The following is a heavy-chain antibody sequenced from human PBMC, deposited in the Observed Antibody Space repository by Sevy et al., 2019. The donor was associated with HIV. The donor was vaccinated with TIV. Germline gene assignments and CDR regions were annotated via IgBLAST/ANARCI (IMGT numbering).Heavy chain of an antibody. Sequence: GGSLRLSCAASGFTFSSYSMSWVRQAPGKGLEWVANIKQDGSEKYYVDSVKGRLTISRDNAKNSLYVQMNSLRAEDTAVYYCARGGSGKGYYYGMDVWGQGTTVTVSS. V-gene: IGHV3-7*01. CDR3: ARGGSGKGYYYGMDV. CDR1: GFTFSSYS. J-gene: IGHJ6*02. CDR2: IKQDGSEK. D-gene: IGHD3-10*01.